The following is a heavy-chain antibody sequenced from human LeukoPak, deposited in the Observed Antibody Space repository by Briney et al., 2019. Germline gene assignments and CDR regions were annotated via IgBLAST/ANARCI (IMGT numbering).Heavy chain of an antibody. J-gene: IGHJ4*02. CDR2: INPNSGGT. Sequence: ASVKVSCKASGYTFTGYYMYWVRQAPGQGLEWMGRINPNSGGTNYAQKFQGRVTMTRDTSISTAYMELSRLRSDDTAVYYCARGIAAADHFDYWGQGTLVTVSS. CDR3: ARGIAAADHFDY. CDR1: GYTFTGYY. V-gene: IGHV1-2*06. D-gene: IGHD6-13*01.